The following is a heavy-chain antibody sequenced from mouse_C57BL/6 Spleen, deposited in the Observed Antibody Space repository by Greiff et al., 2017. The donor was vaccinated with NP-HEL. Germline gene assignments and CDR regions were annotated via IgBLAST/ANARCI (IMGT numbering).Heavy chain of an antibody. D-gene: IGHD3-3*01. CDR3: ARGWPYYFGY. CDR1: GYTFTSYW. V-gene: IGHV1-64*01. J-gene: IGHJ2*01. CDR2: IHPNSGST. Sequence: VQLQQSGAELVKPGASVKLSCKASGYTFTSYWMHWVKQRPGQGLEWIGMIHPNSGSTNYTEKVKSKATLTVDKASSTAYMQLSSLTSEDSAVSYCARGWPYYFGYWGQGTTLTVSS.